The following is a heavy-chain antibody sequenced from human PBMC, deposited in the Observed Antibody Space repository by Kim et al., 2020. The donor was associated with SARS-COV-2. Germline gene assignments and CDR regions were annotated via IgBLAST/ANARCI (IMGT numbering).Heavy chain of an antibody. V-gene: IGHV3-30*04. D-gene: IGHD3-3*01. CDR2: ISYDGSNK. CDR1: GFTFSSYA. CDR3: ARASAGYYEAYFDY. Sequence: GGSLRLSCAASGFTFSSYAMHWVRQAPGKGLVWVAVISYDGSNKYYADSVKGRFTISRDNSKNTLYLQMNSLRAEDTAVYYCARASAGYYEAYFDYWSQG. J-gene: IGHJ4*02.